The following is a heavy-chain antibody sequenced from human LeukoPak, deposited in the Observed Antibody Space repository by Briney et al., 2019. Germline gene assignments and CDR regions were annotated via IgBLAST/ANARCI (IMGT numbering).Heavy chain of an antibody. D-gene: IGHD2-2*01. V-gene: IGHV3-7*03. CDR2: IKEDGSEK. Sequence: GGSLRLSCAASGFIFSSYWMSWVRQAPGTGLEWAANIKEDGSEKYYVDSVKGRFTISRDNAKNSLYLQTNSLRAEDTAVYYCARRALRYCSSTSCPAQYYGVDVWGKGTTVTVSS. CDR3: ARRALRYCSSTSCPAQYYGVDV. CDR1: GFIFSSYW. J-gene: IGHJ6*04.